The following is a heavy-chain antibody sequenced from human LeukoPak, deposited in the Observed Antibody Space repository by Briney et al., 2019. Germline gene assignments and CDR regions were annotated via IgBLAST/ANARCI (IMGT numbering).Heavy chain of an antibody. CDR3: ARGGYDLDY. J-gene: IGHJ4*02. Sequence: ASLQVCCKASGYSFTDYYIHWVRQAPGQGLEWMGWINPFSGGTKYAQKFQGWVTMTRDTSISTAYMELSRLTSDDTAVYYCARGGYDLDYWGQGTLVTVSS. CDR2: INPFSGGT. CDR1: GYSFTDYY. V-gene: IGHV1-2*04. D-gene: IGHD3-22*01.